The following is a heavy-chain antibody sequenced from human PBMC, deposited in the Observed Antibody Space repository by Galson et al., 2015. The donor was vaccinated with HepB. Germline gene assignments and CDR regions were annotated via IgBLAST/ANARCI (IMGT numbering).Heavy chain of an antibody. CDR2: THYSGST. V-gene: IGHV4-31*03. J-gene: IGHJ4*02. Sequence: TLSLTCTVSGDSLGSGGYYWSWIRQHPGKGLEWIGYTHYSGSTYYTPSLRGRLTISEGMSKNQFSLKLRSVTAADTAIYYCARGSEDNYGSFDYWGQGTLVTVSS. D-gene: IGHD3-10*01. CDR3: ARGSEDNYGSFDY. CDR1: GDSLGSGGYY.